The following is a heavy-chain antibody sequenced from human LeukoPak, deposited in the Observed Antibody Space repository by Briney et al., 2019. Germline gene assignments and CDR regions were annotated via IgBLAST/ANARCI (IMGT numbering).Heavy chain of an antibody. D-gene: IGHD1-26*01. CDR1: GYTFTSYY. V-gene: IGHV1-46*01. Sequence: ASVKVSCKASGYTFTSYYMHWVRQAPGQGLEWMGIINPSGGSTSYAQKFQGRVTMTRDMSTSTVYMELSSLRSEDTAVYYCARGASKGGYYYYYYMDVWGKGTTVTVSS. J-gene: IGHJ6*03. CDR2: INPSGGST. CDR3: ARGASKGGYYYYYYMDV.